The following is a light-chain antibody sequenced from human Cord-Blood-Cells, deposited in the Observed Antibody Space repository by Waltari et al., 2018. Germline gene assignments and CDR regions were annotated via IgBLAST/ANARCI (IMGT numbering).Light chain of an antibody. CDR3: QVWDSSSDHWV. CDR1: NIGSKS. CDR2: DDS. V-gene: IGLV3-21*03. J-gene: IGLJ3*02. Sequence: SYVLTQPPSVSVAPGKTARITCGGNNIGSKSVHWYQQKPGQAPVLVVYDDSDRPSGNPEGFSGANSGNTATLTISRVEAGDEADYYCQVWDSSSDHWVFGGGTKLTVL.